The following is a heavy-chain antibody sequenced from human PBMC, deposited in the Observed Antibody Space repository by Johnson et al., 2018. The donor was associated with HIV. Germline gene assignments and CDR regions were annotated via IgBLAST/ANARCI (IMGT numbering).Heavy chain of an antibody. J-gene: IGHJ3*02. CDR2: LSGTGDST. Sequence: EMQLVESGGGLVQPGGSLRLSCGASAFTFSSNDMKWVRQAPGKGLEWVSALSGTGDSTYYADSVKGRFTISRDNSKNTLYLQMNSLRAEDTAVFYCARDQFGTITTGGDGAFDIWGQGTMVTVSS. V-gene: IGHV3-23*04. D-gene: IGHD5-24*01. CDR3: ARDQFGTITTGGDGAFDI. CDR1: AFTFSSND.